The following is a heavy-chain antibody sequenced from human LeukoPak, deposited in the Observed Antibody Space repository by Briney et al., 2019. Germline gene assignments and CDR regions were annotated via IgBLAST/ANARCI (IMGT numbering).Heavy chain of an antibody. CDR1: GFIFDNYA. CDR2: ISGDGGST. Sequence: GGSLRLSCAAPGFIFDNYAIHWVRQAPGKGLEWVSLISGDGGSTFYADSVRGRFTISRDNTRKSLSLQMSSLRGEDTALYYCARESETSGWYDYWGQGTLVTVSS. V-gene: IGHV3-43*02. D-gene: IGHD6-19*01. CDR3: ARESETSGWYDY. J-gene: IGHJ4*02.